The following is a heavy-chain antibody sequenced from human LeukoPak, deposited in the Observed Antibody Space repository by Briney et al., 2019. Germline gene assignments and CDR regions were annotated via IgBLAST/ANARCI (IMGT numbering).Heavy chain of an antibody. V-gene: IGHV4-34*01. CDR2: INHSGST. CDR1: GRSFSGYY. Sequence: PSETLSLTCAVYGRSFSGYYWSWIRQPPGKGLEWIGEINHSGSTNYNPSLKSRVTISVDTSKNQFSLKLSSVTAADTAVYYCARAGYPGLNWFDPWGQGTLVTVSS. J-gene: IGHJ5*02. D-gene: IGHD5-12*01. CDR3: ARAGYPGLNWFDP.